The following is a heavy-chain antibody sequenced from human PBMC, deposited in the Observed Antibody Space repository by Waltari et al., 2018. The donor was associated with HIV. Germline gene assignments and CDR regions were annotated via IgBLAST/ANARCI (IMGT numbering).Heavy chain of an antibody. J-gene: IGHJ4*02. CDR3: ARGGEGSYADY. CDR2: ISRGSKYI. V-gene: IGHV3-21*01. D-gene: IGHD1-26*01. CDR1: GSTFSDYS. Sequence: EVQLVESGGGLVKPGGSLRLSCAASGSTFSDYSMNWVRQAPGKGLKWVSSISRGSKYIYYADSVKGRFTISRDNAKNSLYLQMNSLRAEDTAVYYCARGGEGSYADYWGQGTLVTVSS.